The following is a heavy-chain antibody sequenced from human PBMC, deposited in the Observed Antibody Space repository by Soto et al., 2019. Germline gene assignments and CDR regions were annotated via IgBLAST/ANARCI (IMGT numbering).Heavy chain of an antibody. CDR1: GGSISSYY. J-gene: IGHJ5*02. D-gene: IGHD3-9*01. Sequence: QVQLQESGPGLVKPSETLSLTCTVSGGSISSYYWSWIRQPPGKGLEWIGYIYYSGSTNYNPSLMRRVTISVDASKNQFPLKLSSVTAADTAVYYCAGTYYDILTGRFDPWGQGTLVTVSS. CDR3: AGTYYDILTGRFDP. V-gene: IGHV4-59*08. CDR2: IYYSGST.